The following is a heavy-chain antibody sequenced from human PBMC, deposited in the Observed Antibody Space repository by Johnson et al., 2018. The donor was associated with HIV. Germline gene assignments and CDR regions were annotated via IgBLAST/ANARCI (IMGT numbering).Heavy chain of an antibody. CDR2: ISGNSGSI. CDR1: GFTFDDYA. CDR3: AKGIARRTNDAFDI. Sequence: VQVVESGGGLVQPGRSLRLSCAASGFTFDDYAMHWVRQAPGKGLEWVSGISGNSGSIGYADSVKGRFTISRANAKNSLYLQMNSLRAEDTAVYYCAKGIARRTNDAFDIWGQGTMVTVSS. J-gene: IGHJ3*02. D-gene: IGHD2/OR15-2a*01. V-gene: IGHV3-9*01.